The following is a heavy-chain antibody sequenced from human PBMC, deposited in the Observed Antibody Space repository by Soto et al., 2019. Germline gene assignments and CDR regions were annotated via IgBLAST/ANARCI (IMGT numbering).Heavy chain of an antibody. V-gene: IGHV3-30*03. CDR2: ISRDGSNK. CDR3: ARPYRDMANWLDP. CDR1: GFSISTYG. J-gene: IGHJ5*02. D-gene: IGHD1-26*01. Sequence: QVQLVESGGGVVQPGRSLRLSCVASGFSISTYGMHWVRQAPGKGLEWVAVISRDGSNKLYADSVKGRFSISRDNTKNTLYLQVSSLRVEDTAVYYCARPYRDMANWLDPWGHGTQVTVSS.